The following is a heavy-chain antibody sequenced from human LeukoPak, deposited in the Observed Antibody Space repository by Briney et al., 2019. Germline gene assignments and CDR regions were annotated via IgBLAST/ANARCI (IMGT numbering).Heavy chain of an antibody. CDR3: ARGDDSGYYDYFDY. Sequence: GSLRLSCAASGFTVDSNYLSWVRQAPGKGLEWVSTIYTGGNTYYAASVKGRFTISRDFSKNTVFPHMNSLRAEDTAMYYCARGDDSGYYDYFDYWGQGALVTVSS. D-gene: IGHD3-22*01. CDR2: IYTGGNT. V-gene: IGHV3-53*01. J-gene: IGHJ4*02. CDR1: GFTVDSNY.